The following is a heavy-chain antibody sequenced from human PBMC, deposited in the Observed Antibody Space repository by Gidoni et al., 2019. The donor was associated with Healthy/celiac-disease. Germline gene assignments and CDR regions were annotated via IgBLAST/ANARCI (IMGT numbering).Heavy chain of an antibody. Sequence: EDQLVASGGGLVKPGGSLRLSCAASGFTYSSYRMNWVRQAPGKGLEWVSSISGSSSYIYYADSVKGRFTISRDNAKNSLYLQMNSLRAEDTAVYYCARDLLAIHDYGGGNWFDPWGQGTLVTVSS. CDR3: ARDLLAIHDYGGGNWFDP. J-gene: IGHJ5*02. D-gene: IGHD4-17*01. CDR1: GFTYSSYR. V-gene: IGHV3-21*01. CDR2: ISGSSSYI.